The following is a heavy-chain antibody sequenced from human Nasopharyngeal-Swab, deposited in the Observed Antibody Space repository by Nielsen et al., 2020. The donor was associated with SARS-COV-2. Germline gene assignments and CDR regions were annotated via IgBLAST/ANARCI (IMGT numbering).Heavy chain of an antibody. CDR2: ISSSSSYI. CDR3: ARDGLDYDFWSAYFMDV. Sequence: GESLKISCAASGITFSNAWMSWVRQAPGKGLEWVSSISSSSSYIYYADSVKGRFTISRDNAKNSFSLQMNSLRAEDTAVYYCARDGLDYDFWSAYFMDVWGQGTTVTVSS. J-gene: IGHJ6*02. V-gene: IGHV3-21*01. CDR1: GITFSNAW. D-gene: IGHD3-3*01.